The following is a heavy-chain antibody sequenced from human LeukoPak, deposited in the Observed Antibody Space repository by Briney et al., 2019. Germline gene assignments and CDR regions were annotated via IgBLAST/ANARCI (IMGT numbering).Heavy chain of an antibody. Sequence: PGGSLRLSCAASGFTFSSYAMSWVRQAPGKGLEWVSAISGSGGSTYYADSVKGRFTISRDNSKNTLYLQMNSLRAEDTAVYYCAKGDTMIVVVISHFDYWGQGTLITVSS. CDR3: AKGDTMIVVVISHFDY. V-gene: IGHV3-23*01. D-gene: IGHD3-22*01. CDR1: GFTFSSYA. CDR2: ISGSGGST. J-gene: IGHJ4*02.